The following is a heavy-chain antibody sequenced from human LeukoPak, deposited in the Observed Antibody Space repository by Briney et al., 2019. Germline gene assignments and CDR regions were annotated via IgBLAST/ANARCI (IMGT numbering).Heavy chain of an antibody. J-gene: IGHJ4*02. V-gene: IGHV3-74*01. CDR2: IYSDGTTT. CDR3: ARPLYRHASPFDY. CDR1: GFTLSTYW. D-gene: IGHD2-2*02. Sequence: GGSLRLSCAASGFTLSTYWMHWVRQAPGKGLVWVSRIYSDGTTTTYADSLKGRFTISRDNAKNTLYLQMNSLRAEDTAVYYCARPLYRHASPFDYGGQGTLVSVSS.